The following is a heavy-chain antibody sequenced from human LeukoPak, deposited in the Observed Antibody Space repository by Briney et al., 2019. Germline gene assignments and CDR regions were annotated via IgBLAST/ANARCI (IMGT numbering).Heavy chain of an antibody. D-gene: IGHD3-10*01. J-gene: IGHJ6*03. CDR3: ARGNERFGDSTPSNGYYYYMDV. V-gene: IGHV5-51*01. Sequence: GESLKISCKGSGYSFTSYWIGWVRQMPGKGLEWMGIVYPADSDTRYSPSFQGQVTISADKSISTAYLQWSSLKASDTAMYYCARGNERFGDSTPSNGYYYYMDVWGKGTTVTISS. CDR1: GYSFTSYW. CDR2: VYPADSDT.